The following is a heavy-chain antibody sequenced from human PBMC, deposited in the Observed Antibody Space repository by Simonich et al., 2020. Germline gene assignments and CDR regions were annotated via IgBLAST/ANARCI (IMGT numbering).Heavy chain of an antibody. D-gene: IGHD5-12*01. CDR1: GFTFSSYS. J-gene: IGHJ3*02. Sequence: EVQLVESGGGLVQPGGSLRLSCAASGFTFSSYSMNWVRQAPGKGLEWVSYISSSSSTIYDADSVKGRCTNSRDNAKNSLYLQMNSLGAEDTAVYYCARDSSYYAFDIWGQGTMVTVSS. V-gene: IGHV3-48*01. CDR2: ISSSSSTI. CDR3: ARDSSYYAFDI.